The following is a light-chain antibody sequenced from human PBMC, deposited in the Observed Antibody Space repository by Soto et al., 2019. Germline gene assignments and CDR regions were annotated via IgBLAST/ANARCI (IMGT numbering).Light chain of an antibody. Sequence: DIQMTQSPSTLSASVGDRVTITCRASQSISTWLAWYQQKPGKAPKVLIYDASSLESGVPSRFSGRGSGTAFTLSISSLQPDYFATYYCQQYKNYLTFGPGTKVAIQ. CDR3: QQYKNYLT. CDR1: QSISTW. J-gene: IGKJ3*01. V-gene: IGKV1-5*01. CDR2: DAS.